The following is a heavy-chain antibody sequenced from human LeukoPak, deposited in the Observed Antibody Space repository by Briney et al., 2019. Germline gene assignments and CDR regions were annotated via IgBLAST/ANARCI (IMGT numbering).Heavy chain of an antibody. CDR2: IMPLFGTA. V-gene: IGHV1-69*05. CDR1: GGTFNNSA. Sequence: SVKVSCKTSGGTFNNSAICWVRQAPGQGLERLGGIMPLFGTAGYAQKFQGRVTITKDESTRTVYLELTSLTSDDTAVYYCARDVHGDYGSGWFDPWGQGTLVSVSS. D-gene: IGHD4-17*01. CDR3: ARDVHGDYGSGWFDP. J-gene: IGHJ5*02.